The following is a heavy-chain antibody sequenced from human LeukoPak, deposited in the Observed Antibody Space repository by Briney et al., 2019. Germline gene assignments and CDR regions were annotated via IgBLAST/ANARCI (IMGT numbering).Heavy chain of an antibody. J-gene: IGHJ4*02. Sequence: NPSETLSLTCTVSGSSISNYYWSWIRQPPGKGLEWIGEINHSGSTNYNPSLKSRVTISVDTSKNHFSLKLSSVTAADTAVYYCARETKTYYFESSAYYPYYFDSWGQGTLVTVSS. V-gene: IGHV4-34*01. CDR3: ARETKTYYFESSAYYPYYFDS. D-gene: IGHD3-22*01. CDR1: GSSISNYY. CDR2: INHSGST.